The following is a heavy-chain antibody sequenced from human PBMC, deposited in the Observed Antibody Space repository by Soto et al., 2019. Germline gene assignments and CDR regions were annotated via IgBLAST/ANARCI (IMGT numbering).Heavy chain of an antibody. Sequence: VGFRRLSCGASGFTFSSYGMHWVRQAPGKGLEWVAVISYDGSNKYYADSVKGRFTISRDNSKSALYLQMNSLRAEDTAVYYCAGHPFTIGIVLKHGMDVGGEGTRVTVST. J-gene: IGHJ6*04. D-gene: IGHD3-22*01. CDR1: GFTFSSYG. V-gene: IGHV3-30*03. CDR3: AGHPFTIGIVLKHGMDV. CDR2: ISYDGSNK.